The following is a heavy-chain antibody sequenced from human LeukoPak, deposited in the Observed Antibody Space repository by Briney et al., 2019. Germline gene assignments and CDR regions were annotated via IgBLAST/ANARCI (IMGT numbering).Heavy chain of an antibody. D-gene: IGHD3-10*01. CDR1: GYTFTGSY. CDR2: ISPNSGGT. CDR3: ARETYYSSGNVYNRIDY. Sequence: ASVKVSCKASGYTFTGSYMHWVRQAPGQGLEWMGWISPNSGGTNYAQKFQGRVTMTRDTAISTAYMELSRLTSDDTAVYFCARETYYSSGNVYNRIDYWGQGTLVTVSS. J-gene: IGHJ4*02. V-gene: IGHV1-2*02.